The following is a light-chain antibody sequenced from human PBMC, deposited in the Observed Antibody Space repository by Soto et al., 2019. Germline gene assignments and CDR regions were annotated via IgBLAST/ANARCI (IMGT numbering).Light chain of an antibody. CDR1: SSNIGNNY. CDR3: GAWERSLRGV. CDR2: DNN. V-gene: IGLV1-51*01. Sequence: QSVLTQPPSVSAAPGQKVTFSCSGSSSNIGNNYVSWYQQLPGTAPKLLIYDNNKRPSGIPDRFSGSKSGTSATLGITGLQTGDEADFYCGAWERSLRGVFGGGTKLTVL. J-gene: IGLJ2*01.